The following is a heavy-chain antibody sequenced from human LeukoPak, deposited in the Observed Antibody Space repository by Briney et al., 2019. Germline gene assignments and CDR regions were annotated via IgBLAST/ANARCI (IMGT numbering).Heavy chain of an antibody. CDR2: ISYDGSNK. Sequence: GGSLRLSCAASGFTFSSYGMHWVRQAPGKGLEWVAVISYDGSNKYYADSVKGRFTISRDNSKNTLYLQMNSLRAEDTAVYYCAKQPYDSSGYLDYWGQGTLVTVSS. D-gene: IGHD3-22*01. J-gene: IGHJ4*02. CDR1: GFTFSSYG. CDR3: AKQPYDSSGYLDY. V-gene: IGHV3-30*18.